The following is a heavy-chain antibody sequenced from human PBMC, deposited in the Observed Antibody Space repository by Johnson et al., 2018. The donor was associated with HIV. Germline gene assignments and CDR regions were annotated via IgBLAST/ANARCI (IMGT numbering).Heavy chain of an antibody. J-gene: IGHJ3*01. D-gene: IGHD3-3*01. CDR1: GFTFSSYA. Sequence: EVQLVESGGGLVQPGGSLRLSCAASGFTFSSYAMGWVRQAPGKGLEWVSGIRGSGGSTNYADSVKGRFTISRDNSKNTLYLEMNSLRAEVTAVYYCARSYYDFAPIGPAFDLWGQGTMVTVSS. CDR2: IRGSGGST. CDR3: ARSYYDFAPIGPAFDL. V-gene: IGHV3-23*04.